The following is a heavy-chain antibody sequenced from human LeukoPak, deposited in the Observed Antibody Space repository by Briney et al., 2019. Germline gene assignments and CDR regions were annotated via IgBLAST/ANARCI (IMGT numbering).Heavy chain of an antibody. CDR3: ARVLNPEGDWFDP. CDR2: INPNSGGT. J-gene: IGHJ5*02. D-gene: IGHD2-8*01. Sequence: ASVKVSCTASGYTFTAYYMHWVRQAPGQGLEWMGWINPNSGGTNYAQKFHGRVTMTTDTSISTAHMELSRLRSDDTAVYYCARVLNPEGDWFDPWGQGTLVTVSS. CDR1: GYTFTAYY. V-gene: IGHV1-2*02.